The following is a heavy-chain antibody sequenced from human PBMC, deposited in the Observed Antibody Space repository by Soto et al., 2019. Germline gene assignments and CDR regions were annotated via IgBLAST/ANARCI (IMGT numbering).Heavy chain of an antibody. D-gene: IGHD3-3*01. CDR1: GFTFSSDA. Sequence: QVQLVESGGGVVQPGRSLRLSCAASGFTFSSDAMHWVRQAPGKGLEWVAVISYDGSNKYYADSVKGRFTISRDNSKNTLYLQMNSLRAEDTAVYYCARDYEGGWFDRWGQGTLVTVSS. J-gene: IGHJ5*02. CDR3: ARDYEGGWFDR. V-gene: IGHV3-30-3*01. CDR2: ISYDGSNK.